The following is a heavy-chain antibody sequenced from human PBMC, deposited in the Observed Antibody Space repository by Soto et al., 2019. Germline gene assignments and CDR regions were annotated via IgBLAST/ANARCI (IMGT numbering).Heavy chain of an antibody. CDR3: VRENYYYGMDV. Sequence: EVQLVESGGGLVQPGGSLRLSCAASGFTVSTDWMYWVRQAPGKGLEWVSVIRGGGNTFYADSVEGRFTISRDNPKNTVYLQMNGLRVEDTAMYYCVRENYYYGMDVWGQGTTVTVSS. CDR1: GFTVSTDW. J-gene: IGHJ6*02. CDR2: IRGGGNT. V-gene: IGHV3-66*01.